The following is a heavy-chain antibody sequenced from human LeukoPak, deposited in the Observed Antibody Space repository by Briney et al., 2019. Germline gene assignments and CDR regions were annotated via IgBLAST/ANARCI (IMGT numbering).Heavy chain of an antibody. J-gene: IGHJ4*02. D-gene: IGHD6-13*01. Sequence: GGSLRLSCAASGFTVSSNYMSWVRQAPREVLEWVSVIYSGGSTYYADSVKGRFNISRDNSKNTLYLQMNSLRAEDTAVYYCARAGYSSSWYYFDYWGQGTLVTVSS. CDR3: ARAGYSSSWYYFDY. CDR1: GFTVSSNY. CDR2: IYSGGST. V-gene: IGHV3-53*01.